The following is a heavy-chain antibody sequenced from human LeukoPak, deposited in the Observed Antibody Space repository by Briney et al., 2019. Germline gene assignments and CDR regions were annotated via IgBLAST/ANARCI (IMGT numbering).Heavy chain of an antibody. J-gene: IGHJ4*02. D-gene: IGHD4-23*01. CDR1: GFTFSSYW. CDR3: VKDIQVTY. CDR2: IDSDGIST. Sequence: GGSLRLSCAASGFTFSSYWMHWVRQVPGKGLVWVSRIDSDGISTTYADSVKGRFTISRDNSKNTLFLQMNSLRAEDTAMYYCVKDIQVTYWGQGTLVTVSS. V-gene: IGHV3-74*01.